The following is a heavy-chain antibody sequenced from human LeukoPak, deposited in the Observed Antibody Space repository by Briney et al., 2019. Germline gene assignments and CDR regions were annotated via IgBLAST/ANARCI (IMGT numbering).Heavy chain of an antibody. Sequence: GRSLRLSCAASGFTFSSYGMHWVRQAPGKGLEWVAVIWYDGSNKYYADSVKGRFTISRDNSKNTLYLQMNSLRAEDTAVYYCARGEYYDSSGCDYWGQGTLVTVSS. CDR2: IWYDGSNK. J-gene: IGHJ4*02. CDR3: ARGEYYDSSGCDY. D-gene: IGHD3-22*01. V-gene: IGHV3-33*01. CDR1: GFTFSSYG.